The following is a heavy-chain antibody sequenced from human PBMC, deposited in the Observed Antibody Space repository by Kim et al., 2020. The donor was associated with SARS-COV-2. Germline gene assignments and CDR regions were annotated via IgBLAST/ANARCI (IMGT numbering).Heavy chain of an antibody. J-gene: IGHJ4*02. Sequence: ASVKVSCKASGYTFTGYYMHWVRQAPGQGLEWMGWINPNSGGTNYAQKFQGRVTMTRDTSISTAYMELSRLRSDDTAVYYCARDTHVLRYFDWFSTIDYWGQGTLVTVSS. CDR2: INPNSGGT. CDR1: GYTFTGYY. CDR3: ARDTHVLRYFDWFSTIDY. V-gene: IGHV1-2*02. D-gene: IGHD3-9*01.